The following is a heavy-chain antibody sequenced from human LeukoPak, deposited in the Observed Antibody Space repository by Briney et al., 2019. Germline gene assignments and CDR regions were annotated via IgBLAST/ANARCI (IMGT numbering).Heavy chain of an antibody. CDR2: ISWNSGSI. D-gene: IGHD3-16*01. J-gene: IGHJ6*03. V-gene: IGHV3-9*01. CDR3: AKDSGGYYYYYMDV. Sequence: GGSLRVSCAASGFTFDDYAMHWVRQAPGKGLEWVSGISWNSGSIGYADSVKGRFTISRDNAKNSLYLQMNSLRAEDTALYYCAKDSGGYYYYYMDVWGKGTTVTVSS. CDR1: GFTFDDYA.